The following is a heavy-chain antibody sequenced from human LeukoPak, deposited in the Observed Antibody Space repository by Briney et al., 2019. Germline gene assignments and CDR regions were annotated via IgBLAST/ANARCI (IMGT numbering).Heavy chain of an antibody. J-gene: IGHJ4*02. Sequence: GGSLRLSCAASGFTFSSYAIHWVRQAPGKGLEWVAVISYDGSSKYYADSVKGRFTISRDNSKNTLYLQMNSLRAEDTAVYYCVILTGSDYWGQGTLVTVSS. CDR3: VILTGSDY. V-gene: IGHV3-30-3*01. D-gene: IGHD3-9*01. CDR2: ISYDGSSK. CDR1: GFTFSSYA.